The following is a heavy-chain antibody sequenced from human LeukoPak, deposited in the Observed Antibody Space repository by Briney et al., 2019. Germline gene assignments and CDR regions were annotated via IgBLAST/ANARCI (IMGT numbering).Heavy chain of an antibody. Sequence: ASVKVSCKASGYTFTGYYMHWVRQAPGQGLEWIGWINPNSGGTNYAQKFQGRVTMTRDTSISTAYMELSRLRSDDTAVYYCASFKNTAGPGFDYWGQGTLVTVSS. CDR1: GYTFTGYY. D-gene: IGHD2/OR15-2a*01. CDR2: INPNSGGT. CDR3: ASFKNTAGPGFDY. J-gene: IGHJ4*02. V-gene: IGHV1-2*02.